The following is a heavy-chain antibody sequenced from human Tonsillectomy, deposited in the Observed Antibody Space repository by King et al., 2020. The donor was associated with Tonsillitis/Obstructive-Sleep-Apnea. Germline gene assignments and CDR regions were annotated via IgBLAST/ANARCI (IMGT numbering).Heavy chain of an antibody. V-gene: IGHV3-23*01. Sequence: VQLLESGGGLVQPGGSLRLSCAASAFTFNNYATTWVRQAPGKGLEWVSCISDTGYNTYYADSVKGRFTISRDNDKNTLSLQMNSLRAENTAVYYCARVVYETNSHKFDYWGQGTLVTVSS. J-gene: IGHJ4*02. CDR1: AFTFNNYA. CDR3: ARVVYETNSHKFDY. D-gene: IGHD2-8*02. CDR2: ISDTGYNT.